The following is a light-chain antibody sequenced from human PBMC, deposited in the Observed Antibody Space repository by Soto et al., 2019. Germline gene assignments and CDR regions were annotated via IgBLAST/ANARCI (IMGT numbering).Light chain of an antibody. CDR3: QHDNSFART. CDR1: DNIVHW. V-gene: IGKV1-5*03. J-gene: IGKJ1*01. Sequence: DIQMTQSPSTLSASVGDRVAITCRASDNIVHWVAWYQQKPGKAPKILIYKAANLADEVPSRFAGSGSGTDFTLTITRLQPDDFATYYCQHDNSFARTFGQGTKVEV. CDR2: KAA.